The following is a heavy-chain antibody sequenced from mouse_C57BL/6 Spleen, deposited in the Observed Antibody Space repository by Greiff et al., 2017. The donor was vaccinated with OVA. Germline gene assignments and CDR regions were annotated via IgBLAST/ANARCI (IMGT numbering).Heavy chain of an antibody. CDR2: IYPGDGDT. CDR1: GYAFSSSW. CDR3: ARDYGSSFYWYFDV. Sequence: LQESGPELVKPGASVKISCKASGYAFSSSWMNWVKQRPGKGLEWIGRIYPGDGDTKYNGKFKGKATLTADKSSSTAYMQLSSLTSEDSAVYFCARDYGSSFYWYFDVWGTGTTVTVSS. D-gene: IGHD1-1*01. V-gene: IGHV1-82*01. J-gene: IGHJ1*03.